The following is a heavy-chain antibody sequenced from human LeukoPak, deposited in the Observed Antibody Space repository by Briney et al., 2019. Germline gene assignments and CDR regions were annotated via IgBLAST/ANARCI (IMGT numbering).Heavy chain of an antibody. Sequence: GRSLRLSCIAATSEFTLGDFPVHWVRQAPGKGLEWVAVVSNDGGRMYYADAVKGRFTISRDNSKNTLYLQMNSLRAEDTAVYCCARHTFGEWYFDYWGQGTLVTVSS. J-gene: IGHJ4*02. D-gene: IGHD3-10*01. CDR2: VSNDGGRM. V-gene: IGHV3-30-3*01. CDR3: ARHTFGEWYFDY. CDR1: EFTLGDFP.